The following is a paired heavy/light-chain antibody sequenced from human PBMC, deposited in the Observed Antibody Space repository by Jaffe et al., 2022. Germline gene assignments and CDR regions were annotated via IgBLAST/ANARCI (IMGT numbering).Light chain of an antibody. Sequence: EIVMTQSPATLSVSLGETATLSCRASQSVTTNLAWYQQKPGQAPRLLIYGADTRATGVPARFSGSGSGTEFTLTISSLQSQDFAVYFCQHYNGWPQWTFGQGTKVEIK. CDR3: QHYNGWPQWT. CDR2: GAD. CDR1: QSVTTN. J-gene: IGKJ1*01. V-gene: IGKV3-15*01.
Heavy chain of an antibody. D-gene: IGHD4-17*01. V-gene: IGHV4-59*01. Sequence: QVQLQESGPGLVKPSETLSLTCSVSGGSINSYYWSWIRQPPGKRLEWIGYIYSTGSTNYSPSLKSRVTFSLDASRNQISLKLSSVTAADTAVYYCTRSDYGDYFDYWGQGTLVTVSS. J-gene: IGHJ4*02. CDR2: IYSTGST. CDR1: GGSINSYY. CDR3: TRSDYGDYFDY.